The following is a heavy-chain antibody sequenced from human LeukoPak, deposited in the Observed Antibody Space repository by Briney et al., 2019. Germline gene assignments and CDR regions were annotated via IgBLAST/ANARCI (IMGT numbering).Heavy chain of an antibody. CDR2: IGAAGAHT. CDR1: GFGFSYHD. J-gene: IGHJ3*02. V-gene: IGHV3-64*02. Sequence: GGSLRLSCAASGFGFSYHDMHWVRQAPGKGLEFVSSIGAAGAHTFYADSVKGRFTISRDNFQSTMYLQMDGLRPEDSAVYYCARELSGTKTGGFDIWGQGTVVTVSS. CDR3: ARELSGTKTGGFDI. D-gene: IGHD1-14*01.